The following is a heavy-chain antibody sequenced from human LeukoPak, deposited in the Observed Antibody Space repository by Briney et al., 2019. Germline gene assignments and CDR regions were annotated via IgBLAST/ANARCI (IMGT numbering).Heavy chain of an antibody. CDR3: ARENGYRLDY. CDR2: ISSSSSYI. J-gene: IGHJ4*02. V-gene: IGHV3-21*01. D-gene: IGHD5-18*01. Sequence: GGSLRLSCAASGFTFSSYSMNWVRQAPGKGLEWVSSISSSSSYIYYADSVKGRFTISRDNAKNSLYLQMNSLRVDDTAVYFCARENGYRLDYWGQGSLVTVSS. CDR1: GFTFSSYS.